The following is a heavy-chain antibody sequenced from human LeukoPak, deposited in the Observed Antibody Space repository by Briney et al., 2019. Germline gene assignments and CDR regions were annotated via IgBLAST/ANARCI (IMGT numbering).Heavy chain of an antibody. Sequence: PLASVKVSCKASGYTFTSYGISWVRQAPGQGLEWMGWISAYNGNTNYAQKLQGRVTMTTDTSTSTAYMELRSLRSDDTAVYYCARRGYSYGQEYNWIDPWGQGTLVTVSS. CDR2: ISAYNGNT. CDR3: ARRGYSYGQEYNWIDP. CDR1: GYTFTSYG. J-gene: IGHJ5*02. V-gene: IGHV1-18*01. D-gene: IGHD5-18*01.